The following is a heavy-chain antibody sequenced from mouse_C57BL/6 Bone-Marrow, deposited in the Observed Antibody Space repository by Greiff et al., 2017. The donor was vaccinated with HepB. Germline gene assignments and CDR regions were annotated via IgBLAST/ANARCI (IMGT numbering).Heavy chain of an antibody. V-gene: IGHV1-69*01. CDR3: AGGPNWENFDY. CDR1: GYTFTSYW. CDR2: IDPSDSYT. Sequence: QVQLQQPGAELVMPGASVTLSCKASGYTFTSYWMHWVKQRPGQGLEWIGEIDPSDSYTNYNQKFKGKSTLTVDKSSSTAYMQLSILTSEDSAVYYCAGGPNWENFDYWGQGTTLTVSS. D-gene: IGHD4-1*02. J-gene: IGHJ2*01.